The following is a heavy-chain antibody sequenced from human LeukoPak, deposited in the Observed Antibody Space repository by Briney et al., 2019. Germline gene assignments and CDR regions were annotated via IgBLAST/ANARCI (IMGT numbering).Heavy chain of an antibody. CDR3: AKETVSAPTD. CDR2: IWYDGSNN. D-gene: IGHD1-26*01. V-gene: IGHV3-30*02. J-gene: IGHJ1*01. Sequence: GGSLRLSCAASGFTFSSYGMHWVRQAPGKGLEWVAVIWYDGSNNYYADSVKGRFTISRDNSDNTLYLQMNSLRLEDTAVYYCAKETVSAPTDWGQGTLVTVSS. CDR1: GFTFSSYG.